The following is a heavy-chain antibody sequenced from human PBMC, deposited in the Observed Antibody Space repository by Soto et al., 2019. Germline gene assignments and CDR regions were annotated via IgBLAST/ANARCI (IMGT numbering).Heavy chain of an antibody. Sequence: SVKVSCKASGGTFSSYAISWVRQAPGQGLEWMGGIVPIFGTANYAQKFQGRVTITADESTSTAYMELSSLRSEDTAVYYCAREVYCINGVCPYFDYWGQGTLVTVSS. J-gene: IGHJ4*02. CDR1: GGTFSSYA. D-gene: IGHD2-8*01. V-gene: IGHV1-69*13. CDR3: AREVYCINGVCPYFDY. CDR2: IVPIFGTA.